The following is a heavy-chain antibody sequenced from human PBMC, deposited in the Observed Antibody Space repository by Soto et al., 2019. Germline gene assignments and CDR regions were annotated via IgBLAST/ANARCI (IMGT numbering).Heavy chain of an antibody. J-gene: IGHJ6*02. Sequence: SETLSLTCNVSGGSISGYYWSWIRQSPGKGLEYIGYIYYRGSTNYNSSLKSRVTMSVDTSRNQFSLKMNSVTAADTADYYCARQQLLPFYYALDVWGQGTTVTVSS. CDR1: GGSISGYY. D-gene: IGHD1-26*01. CDR2: IYYRGST. CDR3: ARQQLLPFYYALDV. V-gene: IGHV4-59*01.